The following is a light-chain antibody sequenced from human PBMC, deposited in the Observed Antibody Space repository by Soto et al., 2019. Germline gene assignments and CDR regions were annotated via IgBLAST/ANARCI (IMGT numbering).Light chain of an antibody. J-gene: IGLJ3*02. CDR3: AAWDDILNGWV. CDR2: EVN. V-gene: IGLV2-8*01. CDR1: SSDVGGYNY. Sequence: QSVLTQPPSASGSPGQSVAISCTGTSSDVGGYNYVSWYQQHPGKAPKLMIYEVNKRPSGVPDRFSGSKSGTSASLAISGLQSEDEADYYCAAWDDILNGWVFGGGTQLTVL.